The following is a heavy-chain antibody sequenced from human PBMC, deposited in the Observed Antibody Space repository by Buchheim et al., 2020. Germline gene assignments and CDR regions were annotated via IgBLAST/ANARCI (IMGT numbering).Heavy chain of an antibody. D-gene: IGHD2-15*01. CDR2: MNPNSRNT. CDR1: GGTFNSDP. CDR3: AKRGSGGSFDY. J-gene: IGHJ4*02. V-gene: IGHV1-8*02. Sequence: QVQLVQSGAEVKKPGSSVKVSCKASGGTFNSDPISWVRQAPGQTFEWMGWMNPNSRNTGYAQKFQGRVTMTRNTSISTAYMELSSLRSEDTAVYYCAKRGSGGSFDYWGQGTL.